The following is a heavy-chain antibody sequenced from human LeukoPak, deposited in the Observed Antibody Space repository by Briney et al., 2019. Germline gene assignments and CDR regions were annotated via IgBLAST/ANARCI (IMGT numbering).Heavy chain of an antibody. J-gene: IGHJ6*02. CDR1: GGSISSYY. CDR2: IYYSGST. CDR3: ARDVAVAGPEAQTTNYYYYYGMDV. V-gene: IGHV4-59*01. Sequence: SETLSLTCTVSGGSISSYYWSWIRQPPGKGLEWIGYIYYSGSTNYNPSPKSRVTISVDTSKNQFSLKLSSVTAADTAVYYCARDVAVAGPEAQTTNYYYYYGMDVWGQGTTVTVSS. D-gene: IGHD6-19*01.